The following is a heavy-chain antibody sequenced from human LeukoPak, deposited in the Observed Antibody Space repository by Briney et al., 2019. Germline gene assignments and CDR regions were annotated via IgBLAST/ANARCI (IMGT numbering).Heavy chain of an antibody. Sequence: PRGALRPSWATSGSTFSDHYMDWVRQAPGKGAEWVARTKTKGKDYNTEYATTVKGRFTVSRDKSMHSLYLQMNSLKTDDTAVYYCARDPRVTFNYHYGMDVWGQGTTVTVSS. CDR3: ARDPRVTFNYHYGMDV. CDR1: GSTFSDHY. CDR2: TKTKGKDYNT. J-gene: IGHJ6*02. V-gene: IGHV3-72*01. D-gene: IGHD2-21*02.